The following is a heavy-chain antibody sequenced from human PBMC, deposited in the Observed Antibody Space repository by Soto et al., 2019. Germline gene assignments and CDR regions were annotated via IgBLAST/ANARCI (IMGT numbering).Heavy chain of an antibody. CDR3: ARGGYYDTSGKRPLAS. D-gene: IGHD3-22*01. V-gene: IGHV4-59*01. Sequence: SETLSLTCTVSGGSISTYFWSWIRQPPGKGLGWIGYIHYNGNTNYDPSLKIRVTISLDTSKNPFSLRLTSVSAAVRAVYYCARGGYYDTSGKRPLASWGRGTLVTVS. J-gene: IGHJ4*02. CDR2: IHYNGNT. CDR1: GGSISTYF.